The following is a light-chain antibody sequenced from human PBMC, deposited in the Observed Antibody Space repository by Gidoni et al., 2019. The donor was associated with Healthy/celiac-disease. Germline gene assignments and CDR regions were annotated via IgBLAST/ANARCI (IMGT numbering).Light chain of an antibody. J-gene: IGKJ1*01. Sequence: DIPQTPSPSTLSASVGDRVTITCRASQSISSWLDWYQQKPGKAPKLLIYDASSLESGVPSRFSGSGSGTEFTLTISSLQPDDFATYYCQQYNSYSRTFGQGTKVEIK. CDR1: QSISSW. CDR3: QQYNSYSRT. CDR2: DAS. V-gene: IGKV1-5*01.